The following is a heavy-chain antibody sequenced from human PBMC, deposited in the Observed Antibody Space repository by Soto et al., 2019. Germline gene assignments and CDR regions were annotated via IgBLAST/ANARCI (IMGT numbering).Heavy chain of an antibody. CDR3: ARDPGGGGYSYGYGGDNY. CDR1: GFTFSSYG. J-gene: IGHJ4*02. Sequence: QVQLVESGGGVVQPGRSLRLSCAASGFTFSSYGMHWVRQAPGKGLEWVAVIWYDGSNKYYADSVKGRFTISRDNSKNTLYLQRNSLRAEDTAVYYGARDPGGGGYSYGYGGDNYWGQGTLVTVSS. D-gene: IGHD5-18*01. V-gene: IGHV3-33*01. CDR2: IWYDGSNK.